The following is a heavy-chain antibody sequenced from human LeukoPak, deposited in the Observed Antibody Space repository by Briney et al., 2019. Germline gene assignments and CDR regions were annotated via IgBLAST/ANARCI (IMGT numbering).Heavy chain of an antibody. CDR3: ARDLYSTTGDDAFDI. V-gene: IGHV1-18*01. CDR2: ISAYNGNT. Sequence: LVASVKVSCKASGYTFTSYGISWVRQAPGQGLEWMGWISAYNGNTNYAQKLQGRVTMTTDTSTSTAYMELRSLRSEDTAVYYCARDLYSTTGDDAFDIWGQGTMVTVSS. D-gene: IGHD6-13*01. J-gene: IGHJ3*02. CDR1: GYTFTSYG.